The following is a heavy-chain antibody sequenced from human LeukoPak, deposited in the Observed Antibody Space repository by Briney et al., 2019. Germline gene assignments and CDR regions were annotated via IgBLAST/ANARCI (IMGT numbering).Heavy chain of an antibody. V-gene: IGHV3-48*03. D-gene: IGHD3-16*01. Sequence: PGGSLRLSCAASGFTFSSYEMNWVRQAPGKGLEWVSYISSSGSTIYYADSVKGRFTISRDNAKNSLYLQMNSLRAEDRAVYYCARDHGGRNYDYVWRRTFFDYWGQGTLVTVSS. J-gene: IGHJ4*02. CDR3: ARDHGGRNYDYVWRRTFFDY. CDR1: GFTFSSYE. CDR2: ISSSGSTI.